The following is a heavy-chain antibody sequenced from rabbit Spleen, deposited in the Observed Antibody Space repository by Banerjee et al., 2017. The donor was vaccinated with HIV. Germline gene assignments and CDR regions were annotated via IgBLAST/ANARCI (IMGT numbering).Heavy chain of an antibody. D-gene: IGHD5-1*01. CDR3: ARAGEGGDGYLTL. CDR2: SYTGNVKT. V-gene: IGHV1S40*01. Sequence: QALEESGGDRVKPGAGLTPTCTASGVSFSSSDYMCWVRQAPGKVLELIGCSYTGNVKTYYASWAKGRSTISKTSSTTVTLQMTSLTVADTASYFCARAGEGGDGYLTLWGPGTLVTVS. J-gene: IGHJ4*01. CDR1: GVSFSSSDY.